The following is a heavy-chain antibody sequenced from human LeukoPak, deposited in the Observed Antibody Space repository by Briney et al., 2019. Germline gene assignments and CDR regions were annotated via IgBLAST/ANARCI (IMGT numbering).Heavy chain of an antibody. Sequence: SLRLSCAASGFTFSSYEMNWVRQAPGKGLEWVGFIRSKAYGGTTEYAASVKGRFTISRDDSKSIAYLQMNSLKTEDTAVYYCTRHRVGATFDYWGQGTLVTVSS. CDR1: GFTFSSYE. D-gene: IGHD1-26*01. J-gene: IGHJ4*02. CDR2: IRSKAYGGTT. V-gene: IGHV3-49*04. CDR3: TRHRVGATFDY.